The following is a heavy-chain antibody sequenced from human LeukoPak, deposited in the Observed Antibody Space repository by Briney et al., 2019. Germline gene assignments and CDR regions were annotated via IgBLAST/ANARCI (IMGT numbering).Heavy chain of an antibody. Sequence: GASVTVSCKASGYTFTGYYMHWVRQAPGQGLEWMGRINPNSGGTNYAQKFQGRVTMTRDTSNSTAYMELSRLRSDDTAVYYCAREEVGSSWYFYYGMDVWGQGTTVTVSS. CDR3: AREEVGSSWYFYYGMDV. CDR1: GYTFTGYY. J-gene: IGHJ6*02. V-gene: IGHV1-2*06. D-gene: IGHD6-13*01. CDR2: INPNSGGT.